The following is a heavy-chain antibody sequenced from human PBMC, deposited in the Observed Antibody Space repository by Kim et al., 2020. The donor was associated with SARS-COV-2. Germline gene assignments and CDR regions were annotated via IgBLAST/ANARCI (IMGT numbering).Heavy chain of an antibody. CDR3: AKRLRGYSYGARPHYGLDV. CDR2: ISGSGGST. V-gene: IGHV3-23*01. Sequence: GGSLRLSCAASGFTFSSYAMSWVRQAPGKGLEWVSAISGSGGSTYYADSVKGRFTISRDNSKNTLYLQMNSLRAEDTAVYYCAKRLRGYSYGARPHYGLDVWGQGTTVTVSS. D-gene: IGHD5-18*01. J-gene: IGHJ6*02. CDR1: GFTFSSYA.